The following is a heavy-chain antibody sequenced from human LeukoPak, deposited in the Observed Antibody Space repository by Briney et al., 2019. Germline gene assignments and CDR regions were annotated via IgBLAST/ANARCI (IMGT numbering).Heavy chain of an antibody. CDR3: ARDFRAVVGGEWFFDY. J-gene: IGHJ4*02. CDR1: GFTFSGYW. Sequence: HPGGSLRLSCAASGFTFSGYWMSWVRQAPGKGLEWVANIKQDESEKYYVDSVKGRFTISRDSAKNSLYLQMNSLRAEDTAVYYCARDFRAVVGGEWFFDYWGQGTLVTVSS. V-gene: IGHV3-7*01. D-gene: IGHD3-22*01. CDR2: IKQDESEK.